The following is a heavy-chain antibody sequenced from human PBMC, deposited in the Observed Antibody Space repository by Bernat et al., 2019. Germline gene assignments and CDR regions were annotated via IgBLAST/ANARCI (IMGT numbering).Heavy chain of an antibody. CDR2: ISGSGGST. J-gene: IGHJ4*02. V-gene: IGHV3-23*01. CDR3: AKGSGDYYGSGNPNY. CDR1: GFTFSSYA. D-gene: IGHD3-10*01. Sequence: EVQLLASGGGLVQPGGSLRLSCAASGFTFSSYAMSWVRQAPGKGLDWLSAISGSGGSTYYADSVKGRFTISRDNSKNTLYLQMNSRRAEDTAVYYCAKGSGDYYGSGNPNYWGQGTLVTVSS.